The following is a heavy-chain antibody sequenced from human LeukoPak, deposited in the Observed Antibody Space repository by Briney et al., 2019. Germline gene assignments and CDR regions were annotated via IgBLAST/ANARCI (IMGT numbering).Heavy chain of an antibody. CDR2: ISNSGST. J-gene: IGHJ6*03. CDR3: GRDALVGYLSFYYMDV. V-gene: IGHV4-59*11. Sequence: SETLSVTCTVSGGPISSHYWTWIRQSQVKGLEWIGDISNSGSTSYNPSLKSRVTISIDTSKNQFSLKLSSVTAADTAVYYCGRDALVGYLSFYYMDVWGKGTTVTVSS. D-gene: IGHD2-15*01. CDR1: GGPISSHY.